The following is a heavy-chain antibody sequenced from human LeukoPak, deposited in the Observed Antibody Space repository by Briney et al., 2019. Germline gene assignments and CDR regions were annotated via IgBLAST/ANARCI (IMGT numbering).Heavy chain of an antibody. Sequence: GGSLRLSCAASGFTFSSYWMHWVRQAPGKGLVWVSRINSVGSSTSYADSVKGRFTISRDNAKNTLYLQMNSLRAEDTAVHYCARGRKDWYVDLWGRGTLVTVSS. D-gene: IGHD1-14*01. CDR2: INSVGSST. CDR1: GFTFSSYW. V-gene: IGHV3-74*01. CDR3: ARGRKDWYVDL. J-gene: IGHJ2*01.